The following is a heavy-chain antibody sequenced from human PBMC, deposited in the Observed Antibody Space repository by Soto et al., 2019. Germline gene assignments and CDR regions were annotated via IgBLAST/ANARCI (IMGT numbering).Heavy chain of an antibody. CDR1: GGTFSSYA. Sequence: ASVKVSCKASGGTFSSYAISWVRQAPGQGLEWMGGIIPIFGTANYAQKFQGRVTITADESTSTAYMELSSLRSEDTAVYYCARGPNPREEWELPFDYWGQGTLVTVSS. D-gene: IGHD1-26*01. V-gene: IGHV1-69*13. J-gene: IGHJ4*02. CDR3: ARGPNPREEWELPFDY. CDR2: IIPIFGTA.